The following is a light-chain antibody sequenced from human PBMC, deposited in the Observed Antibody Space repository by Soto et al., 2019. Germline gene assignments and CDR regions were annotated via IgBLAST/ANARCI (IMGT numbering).Light chain of an antibody. V-gene: IGKV3-15*01. Sequence: DIVMTQSPATLSVSPGERATLSCRASHSVSSNLAWHQQKPGQAPRLLIYGASTRAAGIPARFSGSGSGTEFTLTISSLQSEDFAVYCCQQYNNWPLTFGGGTKVEIK. CDR3: QQYNNWPLT. CDR2: GAS. CDR1: HSVSSN. J-gene: IGKJ4*01.